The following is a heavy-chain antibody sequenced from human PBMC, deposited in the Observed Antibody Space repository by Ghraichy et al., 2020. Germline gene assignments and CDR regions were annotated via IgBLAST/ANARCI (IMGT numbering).Heavy chain of an antibody. CDR3: ATPGCTGGVCPDY. V-gene: IGHV4-4*02. Sequence: SETLSLTCDVSGASISSNGWWSWVRQTPAKGLEWIGEIYLNGNTKYNPSLKGRVTMSIDKSKDQFSLTLTSVTAADTAVYYCATPGCTGGVCPDYWGQGILVTVSS. CDR1: GASISSNGW. CDR2: IYLNGNT. D-gene: IGHD2-8*02. J-gene: IGHJ4*02.